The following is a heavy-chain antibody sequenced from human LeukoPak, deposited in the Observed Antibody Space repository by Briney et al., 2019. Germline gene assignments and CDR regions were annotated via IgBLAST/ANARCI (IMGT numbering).Heavy chain of an antibody. CDR3: TELAGARGFDY. CDR1: GLPFDDYD. D-gene: IGHD6-19*01. CDR2: IKWNGGKT. J-gene: IGHJ4*02. Sequence: PGGSLRLSCAASGLPFDDYDMSGARQATGKGLEWVSGIKWNGGKTGYADSVKGRLTIPRDNEKNSLSLQMNSLRGEDAALFYCTELAGARGFDYWGQGTLVTVSS. V-gene: IGHV3-20*04.